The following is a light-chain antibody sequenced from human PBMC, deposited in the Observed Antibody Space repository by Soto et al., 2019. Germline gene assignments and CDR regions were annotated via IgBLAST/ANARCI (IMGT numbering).Light chain of an antibody. J-gene: IGKJ2*01. Sequence: ENVLTQSPGTLSLSPGERATLSCRASQSVDCNYLAWYQHKPGQPPRLLIYGTSSRATGIPDRFSGSGSGTDFILTINRLEPEDFAVYYCQQYGSSIYTFGQGTRLEIK. CDR1: QSVDCNY. CDR3: QQYGSSIYT. CDR2: GTS. V-gene: IGKV3-20*01.